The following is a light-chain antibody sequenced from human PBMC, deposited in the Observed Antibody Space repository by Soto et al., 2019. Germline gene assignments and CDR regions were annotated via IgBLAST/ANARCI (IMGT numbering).Light chain of an antibody. V-gene: IGLV2-23*03. J-gene: IGLJ1*01. CDR2: EGS. CDR3: CSYAGSSTFASYV. CDR1: SSDVGSYNL. Sequence: QSVLTQPASVSGSPGQSITISCTGTSSDVGSYNLVSWYQQHPGKAPKLMIYEGSKRPSGVSNRFSGSKSGNTASLTISGLQAEDEADYYCCSYAGSSTFASYVFGTGTKATVL.